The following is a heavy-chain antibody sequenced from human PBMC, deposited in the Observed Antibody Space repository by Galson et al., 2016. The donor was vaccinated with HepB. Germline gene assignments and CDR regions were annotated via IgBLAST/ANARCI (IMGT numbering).Heavy chain of an antibody. CDR3: ARGVYGAYFDY. CDR1: GGTMRSYY. D-gene: IGHD4-17*01. Sequence: TLSLTCTVSGGTMRSYYWSWIRQSPGQGLEWIGYVEYSGRIEYIPSLKSRVTISINTAKNQFSLNLNSVTAADTAVYFCARGVYGAYFDYWGQGTLVTGSS. J-gene: IGHJ4*02. V-gene: IGHV4-59*01. CDR2: VEYSGRI.